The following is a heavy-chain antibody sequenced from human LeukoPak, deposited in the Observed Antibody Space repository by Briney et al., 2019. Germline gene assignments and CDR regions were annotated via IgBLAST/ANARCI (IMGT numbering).Heavy chain of an antibody. J-gene: IGHJ4*02. Sequence: PGGSLRLSYAASGFTFSSYAMHWVRQAPGKGLEWVAVISYDGSNKYYADSVKGRFTISRDNSKNTLYLQMNSLRAEDTAVYYCARGWLSPNDYWGQGTLVTVSS. V-gene: IGHV3-30*14. CDR2: ISYDGSNK. CDR1: GFTFSSYA. CDR3: ARGWLSPNDY. D-gene: IGHD5-12*01.